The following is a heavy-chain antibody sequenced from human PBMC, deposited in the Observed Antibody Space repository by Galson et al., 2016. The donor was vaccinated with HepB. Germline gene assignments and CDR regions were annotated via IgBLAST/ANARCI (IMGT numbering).Heavy chain of an antibody. CDR2: IYSGGTT. CDR3: AREQVGASYYGSGSGYYYYYGMDI. J-gene: IGHJ6*02. V-gene: IGHV3-53*01. Sequence: SLRLSCAASGFTVSSNYMSWVRQAPGKGLEWVSVIYSGGTTYYADSVQGRFTISRDNSKNTLYLQMNSLRPEDTAVYYCAREQVGASYYGSGSGYYYYYGMDIWGQGTTVIVSS. D-gene: IGHD3-10*01. CDR1: GFTVSSNY.